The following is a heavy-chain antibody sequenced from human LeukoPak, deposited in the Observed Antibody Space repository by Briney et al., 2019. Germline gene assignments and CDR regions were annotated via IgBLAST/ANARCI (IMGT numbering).Heavy chain of an antibody. CDR3: ARNRDDWNYWFDP. CDR1: GYTFTGYY. CDR2: INPNGGGT. J-gene: IGHJ5*02. D-gene: IGHD1-7*01. V-gene: IGHV1-2*02. Sequence: ASVKVSCKASGYTFTGYYMHWVRQAPGQGLECMGWINPNGGGTNYAQKLQGRVTMTTDTSTSTAYMELRSLRSDDTAVYYCARNRDDWNYWFDPWGQGTLVTVSS.